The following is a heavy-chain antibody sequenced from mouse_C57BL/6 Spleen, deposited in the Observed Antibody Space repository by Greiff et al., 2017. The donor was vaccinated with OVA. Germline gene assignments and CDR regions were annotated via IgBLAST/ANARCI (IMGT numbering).Heavy chain of an antibody. CDR3: ARDYYGSRPWFAD. CDR2: IHPNSGST. J-gene: IGHJ3*01. V-gene: IGHV1-64*01. D-gene: IGHD1-1*01. CDR1: GSTFTSYW. Sequence: QVQLQQPGAELVKPGASVKLSCTASGSTFTSYWMHWVKQRPGQGLEWIGMIHPNSGSTNYNEKFKSKATLTVDKSSSTAYMQLSSLTSEDSAVYYCARDYYGSRPWFADWGQGTLVTVSA.